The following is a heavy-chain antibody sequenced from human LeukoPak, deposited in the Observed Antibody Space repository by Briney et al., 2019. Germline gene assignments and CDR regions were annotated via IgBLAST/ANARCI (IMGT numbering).Heavy chain of an antibody. D-gene: IGHD6-19*01. CDR2: IYYSGGT. CDR3: ARVDSSGWYYFDY. CDR1: GGSISSYY. J-gene: IGHJ4*02. Sequence: SETLSLTCTVSGGSISSYYWSWIRQPPGKGLEWIGYIYYSGGTNYNPSLKSRVTISVDTSKNQFSLKLSSVTAADTAVYYCARVDSSGWYYFDYWGQGTLVTVSS. V-gene: IGHV4-59*01.